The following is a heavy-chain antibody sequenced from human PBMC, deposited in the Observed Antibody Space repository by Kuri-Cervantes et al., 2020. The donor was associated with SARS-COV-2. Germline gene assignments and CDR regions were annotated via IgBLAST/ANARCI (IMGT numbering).Heavy chain of an antibody. J-gene: IGHJ3*02. V-gene: IGHV4-61*01. D-gene: IGHD3-10*01. CDR1: GDSVSSGNYY. Sequence: SETLSLTCTVSGDSVSSGNYYWSWIRQTPGKGLEWIGYNYHSGNTNYNPSLKSRVSISVDMSRNQFSLKLRSVTAADTAVYYCARYRAFGAWADAFDIWGQGTMVTVSS. CDR3: ARYRAFGAWADAFDI. CDR2: NYHSGNT.